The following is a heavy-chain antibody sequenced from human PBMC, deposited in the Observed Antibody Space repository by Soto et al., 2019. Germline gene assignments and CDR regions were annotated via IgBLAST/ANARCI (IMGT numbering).Heavy chain of an antibody. CDR3: RVWDGDASFYYYSGMDV. CDR1: GGSISSSSYY. CDR2: IYYSGST. D-gene: IGHD4-17*01. V-gene: IGHV4-39*01. J-gene: IGHJ6*02. Sequence: QLQLQESGPGLVKPSETLSLTCTVSGGSISSSSYYWGWIRQPPGKGLEWIGSIYYSGSTYYNPSLRSRVTISGDTSKNQCSLKLSSVTAADTAVYYCRVWDGDASFYYYSGMDVWGQANTVTVSS.